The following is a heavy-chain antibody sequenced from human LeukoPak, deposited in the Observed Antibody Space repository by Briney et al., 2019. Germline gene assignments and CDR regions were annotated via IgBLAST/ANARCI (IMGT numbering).Heavy chain of an antibody. CDR2: INHSGST. CDR3: ASRDRMDV. J-gene: IGHJ6*02. Sequence: SETLSLTCAVYGGSSSGYYWSWIRQPPGKGLEWIGEINHSGSTNYNPSLKSRVTISVDTSKNQFSLKLSSVTAAETAVYYCASRDRMDVWGQGTTVTVSS. D-gene: IGHD3-10*01. V-gene: IGHV4-34*01. CDR1: GGSSSGYY.